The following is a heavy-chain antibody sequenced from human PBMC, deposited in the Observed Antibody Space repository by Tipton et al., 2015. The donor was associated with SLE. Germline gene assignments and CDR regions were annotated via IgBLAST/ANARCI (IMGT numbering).Heavy chain of an antibody. D-gene: IGHD2-21*01. Sequence: GSLRLSCAASGFTFSSYGMHWVRQAPGKGLEWVAFIRYDGSNKYYADSVKGRFTISRDNAKNSLYLQMNSLRAEDTAVYYCARDGLNLLWPRSHFDYWGQGTLVTVSS. J-gene: IGHJ4*02. CDR2: IRYDGSNK. CDR1: GFTFSSYG. V-gene: IGHV3-30*02. CDR3: ARDGLNLLWPRSHFDY.